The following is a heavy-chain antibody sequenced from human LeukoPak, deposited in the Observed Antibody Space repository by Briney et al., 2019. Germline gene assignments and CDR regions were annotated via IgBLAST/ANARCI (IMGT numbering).Heavy chain of an antibody. CDR2: IKQDGSEK. CDR3: AKGPLSHFDY. D-gene: IGHD2/OR15-2a*01. Sequence: PGESLRLSCAASGFTFSNYWMSWVRQAPGKGLEWVANIKQDGSEKYYVDSVKGRFTISRDNAKNSLYVQMNSLRAEDTAVYYCAKGPLSHFDYWGQGTLVTVSS. CDR1: GFTFSNYW. J-gene: IGHJ4*02. V-gene: IGHV3-7*03.